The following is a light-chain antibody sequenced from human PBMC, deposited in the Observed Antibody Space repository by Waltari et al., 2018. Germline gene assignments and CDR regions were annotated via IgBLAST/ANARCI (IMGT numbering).Light chain of an antibody. J-gene: IGKJ1*01. CDR1: QSVISSFNNKNY. CDR2: WAS. V-gene: IGKV4-1*01. Sequence: DIVMTQSPDSLAVSLGERATINCKSSQSVISSFNNKNYLTWFQQKAGEPPKLLIYWASTREAGVPARFSGSGSGTDFTLTISGLQAEDVAVYYCQQYSATPPTFGQGTKVEIK. CDR3: QQYSATPPT.